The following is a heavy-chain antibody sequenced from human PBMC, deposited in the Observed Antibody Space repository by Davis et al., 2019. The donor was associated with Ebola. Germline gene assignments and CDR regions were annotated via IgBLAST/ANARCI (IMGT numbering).Heavy chain of an antibody. CDR1: GFDFNIYG. V-gene: IGHV3-48*02. CDR2: ISSSASLI. D-gene: IGHD1-1*01. J-gene: IGHJ4*02. CDR3: VRQTTTDFDY. Sequence: PGGSLRLSCAASGFDFNIYGMNWVRQAPGKGLEWVSFISSSASLIFYADSVKGRFTVSRDNAEDSLYLQMNSLRDEDTALYYCVRQTTTDFDYWGQGTLVTVSS.